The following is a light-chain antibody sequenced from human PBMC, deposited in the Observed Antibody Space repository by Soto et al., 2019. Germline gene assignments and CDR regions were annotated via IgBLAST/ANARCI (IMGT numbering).Light chain of an antibody. Sequence: QAVVTQPPSVSGAPGQRVTISCTGSNSNIGAGYDVHWYQQLPGTAPKLLIYANSNRPSGVPDRFSGSKSGTSASLAITGLQAEDEADYHCQSYDRSPSARVFGGGIKLTVL. CDR2: ANS. J-gene: IGLJ3*02. CDR3: QSYDRSPSARV. CDR1: NSNIGAGYD. V-gene: IGLV1-40*01.